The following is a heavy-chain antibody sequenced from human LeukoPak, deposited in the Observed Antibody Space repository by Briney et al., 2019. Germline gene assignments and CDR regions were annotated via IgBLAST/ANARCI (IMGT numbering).Heavy chain of an antibody. CDR1: GGSISSYY. CDR2: IYYSGST. V-gene: IGHV4-59*01. Sequence: SETLSLTCTVSGGSISSYYWSWIRQPPGKGLEWIGYIYYSGSTNYNPSLKSRVTISVDTSKNQFSLKLSSVTAADTAVYYCAGHYCDSSGYYYDYWGQGTLVTVSS. D-gene: IGHD3-22*01. J-gene: IGHJ4*02. CDR3: AGHYCDSSGYYYDY.